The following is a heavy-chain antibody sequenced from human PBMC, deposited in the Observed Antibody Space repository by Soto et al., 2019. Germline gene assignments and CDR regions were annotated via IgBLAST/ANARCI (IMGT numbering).Heavy chain of an antibody. V-gene: IGHV4-39*01. CDR2: IYYSGST. CDR1: GGSISSSSYY. D-gene: IGHD6-6*01. J-gene: IGHJ5*02. CDR3: AGQGGRGIAARLNWFDP. Sequence: QLQLQESGPGLVKPSETLSLTCTVSGGSISSSSYYWGWIRQPPGEGLGWIGSIYYSGSTYYNPSLKDRVTISVDTSKNQFSLKLSSVTAADTAVYYCAGQGGRGIAARLNWFDPWGQGTLVTVSS.